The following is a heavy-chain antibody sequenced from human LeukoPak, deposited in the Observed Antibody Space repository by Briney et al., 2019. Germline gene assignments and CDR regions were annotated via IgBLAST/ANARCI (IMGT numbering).Heavy chain of an antibody. Sequence: SETLSLTCAVSGGSISSSNWWSWVRQPPGKGLEWIGEIYHSGSTNYNPSFKSRVTISVDKSKNQFSLKLSSVTAADTAVYYCARHYYDSSGYLYYFDYWGQGTLVTVSS. CDR1: GGSISSSNW. J-gene: IGHJ4*02. CDR3: ARHYYDSSGYLYYFDY. D-gene: IGHD3-22*01. CDR2: IYHSGST. V-gene: IGHV4-4*02.